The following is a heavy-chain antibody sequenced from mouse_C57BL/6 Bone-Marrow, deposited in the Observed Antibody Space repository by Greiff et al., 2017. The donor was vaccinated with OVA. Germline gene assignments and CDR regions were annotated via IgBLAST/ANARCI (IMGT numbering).Heavy chain of an antibody. V-gene: IGHV5-12*01. J-gene: IGHJ4*01. CDR3: ARLSYLYAMDY. CDR2: ISNGGGST. D-gene: IGHD5-5*01. CDR1: GFTFSDYY. Sequence: EVQLQESGGGLVQPGGSLKLSCAASGFTFSDYYMYWVRQTPEKRLEWVAYISNGGGSTYYPDTEKGRFTISRDNAKNTLYLQMSRLKSEDTAMYYCARLSYLYAMDYWGQGTSVTVSS.